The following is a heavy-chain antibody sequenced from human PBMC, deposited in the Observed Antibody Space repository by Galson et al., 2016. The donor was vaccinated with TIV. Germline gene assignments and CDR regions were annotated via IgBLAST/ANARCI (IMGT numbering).Heavy chain of an antibody. V-gene: IGHV3-33*01. J-gene: IGHJ4*02. Sequence: SLRLSCAASGFTFKNFGMHWVRQAPGKGLEWVAGIWYDGTNKFYADSVKGRFTISRDNSKNTLSLQMNSLRAEDTAVYYCASDPGLNVYNTSPYYFDSWGQGTLVTVSS. CDR2: IWYDGTNK. CDR1: GFTFKNFG. D-gene: IGHD5-24*01. CDR3: ASDPGLNVYNTSPYYFDS.